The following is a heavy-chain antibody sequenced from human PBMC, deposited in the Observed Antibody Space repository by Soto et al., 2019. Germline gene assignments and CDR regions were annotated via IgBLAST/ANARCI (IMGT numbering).Heavy chain of an antibody. CDR1: GCIFSDYG. V-gene: IGHV3-30*03. D-gene: IGHD3-16*02. CDR3: ARFTFGGVIAPDY. J-gene: IGHJ4*02. Sequence: QVQLVESGGGVVQPGRSLRLSCAVSGCIFSDYGMHWVRQAPGKGLEWVALIAYDGSDKYYADSVKGRFTISRDNSKNTMYLQLNSLRAEDTAVYYCARFTFGGVIAPDYWCQGTLVTVSP. CDR2: IAYDGSDK.